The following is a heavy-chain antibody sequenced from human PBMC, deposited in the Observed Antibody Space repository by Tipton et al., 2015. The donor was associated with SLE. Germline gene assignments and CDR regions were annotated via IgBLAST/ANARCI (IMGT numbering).Heavy chain of an antibody. CDR2: VSYSGVT. Sequence: TLSLTCTVSDDSITTDYWTWIRQPPGKGLEYIGYVSYSGVTNSNPSLQSRVTMSIDASKKQVSLRLSSVTAADTAVYYCASSPGGSYYYYTLDVCGQGTTVTVSS. CDR1: DDSITTDY. CDR3: ASSPGGSYYYYTLDV. J-gene: IGHJ6*02. V-gene: IGHV4-59*13. D-gene: IGHD1-26*01.